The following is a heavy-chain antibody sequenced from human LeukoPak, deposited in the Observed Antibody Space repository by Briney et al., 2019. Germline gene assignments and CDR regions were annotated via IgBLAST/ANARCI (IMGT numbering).Heavy chain of an antibody. J-gene: IGHJ5*02. Sequence: GGSLRLSCAASGFIFSSYSMNWVRQAPGKGLEWVSAISGSGGSTYYADSVKGRFTISRDNSKNTLYLQMNSLRAEDTAVYYCAKEYSSGWYVACGQGILVTVSS. CDR1: GFIFSSYS. D-gene: IGHD6-19*01. V-gene: IGHV3-23*01. CDR2: ISGSGGST. CDR3: AKEYSSGWYVA.